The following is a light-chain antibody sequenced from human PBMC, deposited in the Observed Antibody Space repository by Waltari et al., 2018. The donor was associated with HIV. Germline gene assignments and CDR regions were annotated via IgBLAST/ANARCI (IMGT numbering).Light chain of an antibody. J-gene: IGKJ1*01. CDR2: GAS. CDR1: QTVGAN. V-gene: IGKV3-15*01. Sequence: ETLMTQSPDTVSASPGEGVTHICRASQTVGANVAWYKQKVGQAPRLLVFGASTRATAIPDRLHGSGSGTEFTLTINSLQSEDFGVYYCQQYNRWPWTFGQGTRVEV. CDR3: QQYNRWPWT.